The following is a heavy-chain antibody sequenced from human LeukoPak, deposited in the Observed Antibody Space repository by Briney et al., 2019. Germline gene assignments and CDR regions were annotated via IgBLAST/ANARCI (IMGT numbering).Heavy chain of an antibody. CDR2: IYHSGST. J-gene: IGHJ6*03. CDR1: GGSISSYY. D-gene: IGHD1/OR15-1a*01. Sequence: SETLSLTCTVSGGSISSYYWSWIRQPPGKGLEWIGSIYHSGSTYYNPSLKSRVTISVDTSKNQSSLKLSSVTAADTAVYYCARHDHRTWSYYMDVWGKGTTVTVSS. CDR3: ARHDHRTWSYYMDV. V-gene: IGHV4-59*08.